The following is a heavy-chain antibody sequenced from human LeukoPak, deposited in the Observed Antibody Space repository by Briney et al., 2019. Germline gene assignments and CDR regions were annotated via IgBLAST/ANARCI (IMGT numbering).Heavy chain of an antibody. CDR2: ISDSGSTI. V-gene: IGHV3-11*01. J-gene: IGHJ4*02. CDR1: EFVFSDYY. CDR3: AREMEGDYGSGTSFDL. D-gene: IGHD3-10*01. Sequence: GGSLRLSCAASEFVFSDYYMSWLRQAPGKGLEWVSYISDSGSTIYYEDSVKGRFTITSDNVKNSLYLQMNGLRAEDTAVYYCAREMEGDYGSGTSFDLWGQGNMVTVSS.